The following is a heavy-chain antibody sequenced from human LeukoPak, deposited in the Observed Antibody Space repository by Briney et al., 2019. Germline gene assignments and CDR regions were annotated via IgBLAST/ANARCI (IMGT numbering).Heavy chain of an antibody. CDR2: ISSSGSTI. D-gene: IGHD3-10*01. Sequence: PGGSLRLSCAASGFTFSSYEMNWVRQAPGKGLEWVSYISSSGSTIYYADSVKGRFTISRDNAKNSLYLQMNSLRAEDTAVYYCARETNYYGSGSSFDYWGQGTLVTVSS. J-gene: IGHJ4*02. V-gene: IGHV3-48*03. CDR3: ARETNYYGSGSSFDY. CDR1: GFTFSSYE.